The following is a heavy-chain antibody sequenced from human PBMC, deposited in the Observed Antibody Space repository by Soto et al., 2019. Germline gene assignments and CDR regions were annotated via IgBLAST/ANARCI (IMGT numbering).Heavy chain of an antibody. CDR2: IGADGDT. J-gene: IGHJ6*02. Sequence: EVQLVESGGGLVQTGGSLRLSCEGSGFSFSSYDMHWVRQAAGKRLEWVAAIGADGDTYYSDSVKGRLTISRENTKNSLYLQMNSLRTGDTGVYHCAKARLYYYYGMDVRGQGTMVTVSS. V-gene: IGHV3-13*01. CDR1: GFSFSSYD. CDR3: AKARLYYYYGMDV.